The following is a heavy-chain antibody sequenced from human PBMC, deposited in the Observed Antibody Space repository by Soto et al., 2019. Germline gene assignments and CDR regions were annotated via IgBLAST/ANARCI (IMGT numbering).Heavy chain of an antibody. J-gene: IGHJ4*02. CDR2: INPSGSGT. D-gene: IGHD4-17*01. Sequence: QVLLVQSGAEVKKPGASVKVSCKASGYTFTSYYMHWVRQAPGQGLEWMGVINPSGSGTYYAQKFQGGVTRTGNTSTAPAYRRLSSLSSEDTAVYYCTRDGFGYGDSGDWGQGTLVTVSS. CDR1: GYTFTSYY. CDR3: TRDGFGYGDSGD. V-gene: IGHV1-46*01.